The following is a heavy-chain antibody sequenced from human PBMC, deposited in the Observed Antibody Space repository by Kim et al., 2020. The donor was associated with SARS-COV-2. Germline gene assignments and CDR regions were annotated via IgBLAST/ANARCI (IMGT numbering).Heavy chain of an antibody. CDR1: GFTFTSSA. Sequence: SVKVSCKASGFTFTSSAVQWVRQARGQRLEWIGWIVVGSGNTNYAQKFQERVTITRDMSTSTAYMELSSLRSEDTAVYYCAAEIRPAARSYYYGMDVWGQGTTVTVSS. D-gene: IGHD2-2*01. CDR2: IVVGSGNT. J-gene: IGHJ6*02. CDR3: AAEIRPAARSYYYGMDV. V-gene: IGHV1-58*01.